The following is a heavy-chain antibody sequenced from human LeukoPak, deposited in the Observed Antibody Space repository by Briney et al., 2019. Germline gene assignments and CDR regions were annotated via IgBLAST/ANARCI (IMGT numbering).Heavy chain of an antibody. CDR2: ISGRGDKT. Sequence: PGGSLRLSCAASGFTFSSCAISWVRQAPGKGPEWVSAISGRGDKTFYADSVKGRFTISRDSSRNTVHLQMNSLRDEDTAVYYCAKTPTPMIVVVIDYWGQGTLVTVSS. V-gene: IGHV3-23*01. CDR3: AKTPTPMIVVVIDY. J-gene: IGHJ4*02. CDR1: GFTFSSCA. D-gene: IGHD3-22*01.